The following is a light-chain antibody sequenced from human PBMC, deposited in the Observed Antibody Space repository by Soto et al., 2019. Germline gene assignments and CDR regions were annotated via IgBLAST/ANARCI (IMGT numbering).Light chain of an antibody. CDR3: NSYTSSNTYV. CDR1: SSDVGAHNF. J-gene: IGLJ1*01. CDR2: EVS. Sequence: QSVVTQPASVSGSPGQAITISCSGSSSDVGAHNFVSWYQHHQGKAPKLMIYEVSNRPSGVSNRFSGSKSGNTASLTISGLQAEDEADYYCNSYTSSNTYVFGRGTKATVL. V-gene: IGLV2-14*01.